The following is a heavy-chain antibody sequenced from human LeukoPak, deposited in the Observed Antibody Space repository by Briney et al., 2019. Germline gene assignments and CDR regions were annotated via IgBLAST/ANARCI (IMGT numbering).Heavy chain of an antibody. CDR2: ISYDGSNK. D-gene: IGHD3-10*01. Sequence: GGSLRLSCAASQFTFSSQTMHWVRQAPGKGLEWVALISYDGSNKYYADSVKGRFTISRDNAKNTLYLQMNSLRAEDTAVYFCTRGGVDYWGQGTLVTVSS. CDR3: TRGGVDY. J-gene: IGHJ4*02. CDR1: QFTFSSQT. V-gene: IGHV3-30*04.